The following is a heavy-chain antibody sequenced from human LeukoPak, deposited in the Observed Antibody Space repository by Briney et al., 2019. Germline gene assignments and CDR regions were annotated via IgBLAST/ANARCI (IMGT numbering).Heavy chain of an antibody. CDR2: ISYDGSNK. Sequence: GGSLRLSCAASGFTFSSSGMHWVRQAPGKGLEWVTIISYDGSNKYYADSVKGRFTISRDTSKNTLYLQMNSLRAEDTAVYYCARDRSGSTHWGPGTLVTVSS. J-gene: IGHJ4*02. CDR1: GFTFSSSG. V-gene: IGHV3-30*03. CDR3: ARDRSGSTH. D-gene: IGHD1-26*01.